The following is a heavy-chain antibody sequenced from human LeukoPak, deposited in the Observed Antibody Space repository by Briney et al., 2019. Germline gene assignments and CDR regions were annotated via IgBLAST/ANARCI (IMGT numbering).Heavy chain of an antibody. V-gene: IGHV3-13*01. Sequence: GGSLRLSCVASGFTFSSYDMHWVRQATGKGLEWVSAIGTAGDTYYPGSVKGRFTISRENAKNSLYLQMNSLRAGDTAVYYCARGLVDTAMEYYFDYWGQGTLVTVSS. CDR2: IGTAGDT. CDR1: GFTFSSYD. CDR3: ARGLVDTAMEYYFDY. D-gene: IGHD5-18*01. J-gene: IGHJ4*02.